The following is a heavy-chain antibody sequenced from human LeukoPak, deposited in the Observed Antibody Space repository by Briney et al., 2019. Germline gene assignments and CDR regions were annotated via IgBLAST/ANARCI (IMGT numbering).Heavy chain of an antibody. D-gene: IGHD6-13*01. CDR3: AKSGIAAAGTALGY. Sequence: HTGGSLRLSCAASGFTFSSYGMHWVRQAPGKGLEWVAFIRYDGSNKYYADSVKGRFTISRDNSKNTLYLQMNSLRAEDAAVYYCAKSGIAAAGTALGYWGQGTLVTVSS. V-gene: IGHV3-30*02. CDR2: IRYDGSNK. CDR1: GFTFSSYG. J-gene: IGHJ4*02.